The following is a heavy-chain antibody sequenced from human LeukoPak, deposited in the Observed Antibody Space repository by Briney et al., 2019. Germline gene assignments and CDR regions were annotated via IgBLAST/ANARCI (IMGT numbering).Heavy chain of an antibody. CDR3: ARDQGSDWSLPFDY. CDR1: GFTSSYYS. J-gene: IGHJ4*02. Sequence: GGSLRLSCAASGFTSSYYSMNWVRQAPGKGLEWVSSISSGSSYIYYADSVKGRFTISRDNAKNSLYLQMNSLRAEDTAVYYCARDQGSDWSLPFDYWGQGTLVTVSS. CDR2: ISSGSSYI. D-gene: IGHD6-19*01. V-gene: IGHV3-21*01.